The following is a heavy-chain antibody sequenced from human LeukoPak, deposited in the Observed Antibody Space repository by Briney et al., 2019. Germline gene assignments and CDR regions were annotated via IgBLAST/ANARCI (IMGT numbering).Heavy chain of an antibody. CDR1: GGSISSYY. CDR3: ARAHYDFWSGYYLNYFDY. Sequence: TSETLSLTCTVSGGSISSYYWSWIRQPPGKGLEWIGYIYYSGSTNYNPSLKSRVTISVDTSKNQFSLKLSSVTAADTAVYYCARAHYDFWSGYYLNYFDYRGQGTLVTASS. CDR2: IYYSGST. J-gene: IGHJ4*02. D-gene: IGHD3-3*01. V-gene: IGHV4-59*01.